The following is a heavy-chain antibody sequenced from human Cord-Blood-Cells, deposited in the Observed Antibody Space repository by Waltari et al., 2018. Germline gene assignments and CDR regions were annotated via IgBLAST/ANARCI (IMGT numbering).Heavy chain of an antibody. J-gene: IGHJ3*02. Sequence: QVQLVESGGGLVKPGGSLRTSCAASGFTFSAYYMSWIRQAPGRGLGWVSYISSSGSTIYYADSVKGRFTISRDNAKNSLYLQMNSLRAEDTAVYYCARSIAADAFDIWGQGTMVTVSS. CDR2: ISSSGSTI. V-gene: IGHV3-11*01. D-gene: IGHD6-13*01. CDR3: ARSIAADAFDI. CDR1: GFTFSAYY.